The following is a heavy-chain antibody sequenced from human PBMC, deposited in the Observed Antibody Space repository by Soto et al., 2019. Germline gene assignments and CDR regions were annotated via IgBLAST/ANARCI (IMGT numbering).Heavy chain of an antibody. CDR3: ARDGQWLPRDGLRSSYYFDY. J-gene: IGHJ4*02. CDR1: GFNFSSYV. Sequence: QVQLVESEGGVVQPGRSVRLSCAASGFNFSSYVMHWVRQAPGKGLEWVAVIWYDGGNKYYADSVKGRFTISRDNSKNTLYLQMNSLRAEDTAVYYCARDGQWLPRDGLRSSYYFDYWGQGTLVTVSS. CDR2: IWYDGGNK. V-gene: IGHV3-33*01. D-gene: IGHD6-19*01.